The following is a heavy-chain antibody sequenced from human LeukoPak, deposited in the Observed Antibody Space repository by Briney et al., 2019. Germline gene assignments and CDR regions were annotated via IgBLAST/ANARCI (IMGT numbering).Heavy chain of an antibody. CDR3: AGYYFDSSGLVAMDY. CDR2: FDPEHGET. Sequence: ASVKVSCKVSGYTLSELSMHWVRQAPGKGLEWMGGFDPEHGETTYAQRFQGRVRMTEDTSTDTADMELRSLTSEDTAIYFCAGYYFDSSGLVAMDYWGQGTLVIVSS. D-gene: IGHD3-22*01. J-gene: IGHJ4*02. CDR1: GYTLSELS. V-gene: IGHV1-24*01.